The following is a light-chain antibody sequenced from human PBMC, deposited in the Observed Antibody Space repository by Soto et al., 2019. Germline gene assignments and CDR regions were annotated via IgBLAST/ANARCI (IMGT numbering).Light chain of an antibody. CDR3: QQYGSSEII. CDR1: QSLTNPY. CDR2: DIS. Sequence: ENVLTQSPGTLSLSPGDRATLFCRASQSLTNPYIAWYQQKPGQAPRLLIYDISSRATGIPDRFSGSVSGTDFTLTIARLEPEDFAVFYCQQYGSSEIIFGQGTRLEIK. V-gene: IGKV3-20*01. J-gene: IGKJ5*01.